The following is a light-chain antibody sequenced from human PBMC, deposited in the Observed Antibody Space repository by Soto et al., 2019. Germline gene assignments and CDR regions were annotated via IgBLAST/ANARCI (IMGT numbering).Light chain of an antibody. CDR3: LQDNNYPWT. CDR2: GAS. CDR1: QAIRND. V-gene: IGKV1-6*01. J-gene: IGKJ1*01. Sequence: AIQMTQSPSSLSASVGDRVTISCRASQAIRNDLGWYQQKPGKAPNLLIYGASSLGSGVPSRFSGSGSGTDFTLTISSLQPEDFATYYCLQDNNYPWTFGQGTKVEI.